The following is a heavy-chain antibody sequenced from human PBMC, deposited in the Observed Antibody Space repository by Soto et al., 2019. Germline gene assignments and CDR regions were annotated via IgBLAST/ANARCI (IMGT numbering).Heavy chain of an antibody. CDR3: ARGTGTRSRSDYYYMDV. Sequence: SVKVSCKASGGTFSSYTISWVRQAPGQGLEWMGRIIPILGIANYAQKFQGRVTITADKSTSTAYMELSSLRSEDTAVYYCARGTGTRSRSDYYYMDVWGKGTTVTVSS. CDR1: GGTFSSYT. J-gene: IGHJ6*03. V-gene: IGHV1-69*02. D-gene: IGHD1-7*01. CDR2: IIPILGIA.